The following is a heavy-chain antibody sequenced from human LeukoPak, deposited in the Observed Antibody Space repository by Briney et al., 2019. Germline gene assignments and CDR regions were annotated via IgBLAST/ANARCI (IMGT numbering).Heavy chain of an antibody. V-gene: IGHV3-7*01. CDR3: ARVSPLLWFGELSNWFDP. D-gene: IGHD3-10*01. CDR2: IKQDGSEK. CDR1: GFTFSSYW. Sequence: PGGSLRLSCAASGFTFSSYWMSWVRQAPGKGLEWVANIKQDGSEKYYVDSVKGRFTISRDNAKNSLYLQMNSLRAEDTAVYYCARVSPLLWFGELSNWFDPWGQGTLVTVSS. J-gene: IGHJ5*02.